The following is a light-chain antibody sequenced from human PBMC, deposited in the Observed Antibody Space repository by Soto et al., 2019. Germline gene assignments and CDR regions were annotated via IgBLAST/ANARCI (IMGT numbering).Light chain of an antibody. V-gene: IGLV2-14*01. CDR2: EVS. CDR3: SSYTTSSTPVV. J-gene: IGLJ2*01. CDR1: SSDVGVYNY. Sequence: QSALTQPASVSGSPGQSITISCTGTSSDVGVYNYVSWYQQHPGKGPKLMIYEVSNRPSGVSNRFSGSKSGNTASLTISGLQAEDEADYYCSSYTTSSTPVVFGGGTKLTVL.